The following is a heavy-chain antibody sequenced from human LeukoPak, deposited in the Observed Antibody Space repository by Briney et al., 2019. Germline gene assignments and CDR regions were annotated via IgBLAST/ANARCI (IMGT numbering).Heavy chain of an antibody. D-gene: IGHD2-2*01. Sequence: NASETLSLTCAVYGGSFSNYYWSWIRQAPGKGLEWIGEINHSGSSNFNPCLKRRVTISIDTSKNQFALKLSSVTAADTAMYFCARGGPAAYFDYWGQGTLVTVSS. CDR2: INHSGSS. CDR1: GGSFSNYY. V-gene: IGHV4-34*01. J-gene: IGHJ4*02. CDR3: ARGGPAAYFDY.